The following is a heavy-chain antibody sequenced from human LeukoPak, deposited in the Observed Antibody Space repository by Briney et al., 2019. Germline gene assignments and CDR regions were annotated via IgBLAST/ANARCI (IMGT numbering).Heavy chain of an antibody. CDR2: INHSGST. J-gene: IGHJ4*02. CDR1: GGSFSGYY. V-gene: IGHV4-34*01. D-gene: IGHD3-22*01. Sequence: SETLSLTCAVYGGSFSGYYWSWIRQPPGKGLEWIGEINHSGSTNYNPSLKSRVTISVDTSKNQFSLRLSSVTAADTAVHYCARYYDSSGCFDYWGQGTLVTVSS. CDR3: ARYYDSSGCFDY.